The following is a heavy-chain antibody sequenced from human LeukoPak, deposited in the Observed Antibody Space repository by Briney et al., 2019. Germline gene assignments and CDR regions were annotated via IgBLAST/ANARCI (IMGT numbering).Heavy chain of an antibody. CDR1: GFTFSSYS. V-gene: IGHV3-21*01. J-gene: IGHJ3*02. D-gene: IGHD1-20*01. Sequence: SGGSLRLSCAASGFTFSSYSMNWVRQAPGKGLEWVSSISSSSSYIYYADSVKGRFTISRDNAKNSLYLQMNSLRAEDTAVYYCAREGTLTGTTNNAFDIWGQGTMVTVSS. CDR3: AREGTLTGTTNNAFDI. CDR2: ISSSSSYI.